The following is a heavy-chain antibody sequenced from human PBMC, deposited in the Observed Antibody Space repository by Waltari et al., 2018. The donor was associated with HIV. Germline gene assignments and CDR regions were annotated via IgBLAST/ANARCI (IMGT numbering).Heavy chain of an antibody. D-gene: IGHD1-1*01. Sequence: QVQLVESGGDVVQPGTSLRLSCAASGFHFSTYGLHWVRQTPGKGLEWLSLISFDGNTEYYPESVKDRFTISRDNSKNTVYLQMDNLRPEDTGMYYCAKDEQMTTFDYWGQGTLVIVSS. CDR3: AKDEQMTTFDY. V-gene: IGHV3-30*18. CDR2: ISFDGNTE. CDR1: GFHFSTYG. J-gene: IGHJ4*02.